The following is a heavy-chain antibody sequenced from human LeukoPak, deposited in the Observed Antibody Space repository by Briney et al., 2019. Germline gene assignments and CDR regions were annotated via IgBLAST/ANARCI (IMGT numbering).Heavy chain of an antibody. J-gene: IGHJ4*02. V-gene: IGHV3-23*01. CDR2: ISGSGGST. CDR1: GFTFSSYA. D-gene: IGHD6-19*01. Sequence: GGSLRLSCAASGFTFSSYAMSWVRQAPGKGLEWVSAISGSGGSTYYADSVKGRFTISRDNSNNTLYLQINSLRAEDTAVYYCAKWSPRGASSGWVDYWGQGTLVTVSS. CDR3: AKWSPRGASSGWVDY.